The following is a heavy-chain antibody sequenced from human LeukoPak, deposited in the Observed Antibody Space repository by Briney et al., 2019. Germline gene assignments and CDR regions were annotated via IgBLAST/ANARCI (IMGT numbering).Heavy chain of an antibody. Sequence: ASVKVSCKPSAHTFTGYYMHWERHAHGQWLEWIGWIKPNSGGKNYAQMFQGRVTMTRDSSINTAYMELSRLTSDDTAVYYCATLGGHSLAAQNGYWGQGTLVTVSS. CDR3: ATLGGHSLAAQNGY. V-gene: IGHV1-2*02. J-gene: IGHJ4*02. CDR2: IKPNSGGK. CDR1: AHTFTGYY. D-gene: IGHD3-16*01.